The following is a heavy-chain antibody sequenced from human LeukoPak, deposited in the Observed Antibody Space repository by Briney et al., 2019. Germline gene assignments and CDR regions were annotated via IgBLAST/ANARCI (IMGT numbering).Heavy chain of an antibody. D-gene: IGHD6-19*01. Sequence: TSETLSLTCTVSGGSISSYYWSWLRQPPGKGLDWLGYIYYSGSTNYNPSLKSRVTISVDTSKNQFSLKLSSVTAADTAVYYCARAGYSSGWYYFDYWGQGTLVTVSS. V-gene: IGHV4-59*01. CDR2: IYYSGST. CDR1: GGSISSYY. J-gene: IGHJ4*02. CDR3: ARAGYSSGWYYFDY.